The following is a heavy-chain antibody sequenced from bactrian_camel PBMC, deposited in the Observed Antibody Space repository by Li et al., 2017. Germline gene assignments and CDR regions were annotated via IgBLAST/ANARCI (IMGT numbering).Heavy chain of an antibody. V-gene: IGHV3S63*01. Sequence: QLVESGGGSVQAGETLRLSCTTSGLRFTDFALGWFRQTPGKEREGVAVARTDDGATNVANSVKDRFTCSQDNAKTTVYLQMNSLKPEDTATYYCAADFLSYSQCSGRNAGDFGYWGQGIQVTVS. J-gene: IGHJ6*01. CDR3: AADFLSYSQCSGRNAGDFGY. CDR1: GLRFTDFA. CDR2: ARTDDGAT. D-gene: IGHD2*01.